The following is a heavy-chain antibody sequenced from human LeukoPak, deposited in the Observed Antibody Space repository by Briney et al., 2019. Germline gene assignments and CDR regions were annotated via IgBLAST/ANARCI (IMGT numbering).Heavy chain of an antibody. CDR3: ARHTRPAIHWYFDL. V-gene: IGHV4-4*09. CDR1: GDSISNYY. Sequence: SETLSLTCTVSGDSISNYYWSWVRQLPGKGLEWIGYIYPSGSTNYSPSLKSRVTISLDTSKNQFSLKLNSVTAADTAVYYCARHTRPAIHWYFDLWGRGTLVAVSS. CDR2: IYPSGST. D-gene: IGHD1-26*01. J-gene: IGHJ2*01.